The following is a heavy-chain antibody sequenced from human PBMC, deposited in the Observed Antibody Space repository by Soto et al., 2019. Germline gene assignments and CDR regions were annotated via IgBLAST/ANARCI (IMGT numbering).Heavy chain of an antibody. CDR3: SRGILF. CDR1: GGSINSGGYC. Sequence: QVQLQESGPGLVKPSQTLSLTCTVSGGSINSGGYCWSWIRQHPGKGLDWIGCISYGGSTSYNPSLKSRVTISVDPSKRQFSLKLTAVTASDTAVYYCSRGILFWGQGALITVCS. D-gene: IGHD5-18*01. CDR2: ISYGGST. V-gene: IGHV4-31*03. J-gene: IGHJ4*02.